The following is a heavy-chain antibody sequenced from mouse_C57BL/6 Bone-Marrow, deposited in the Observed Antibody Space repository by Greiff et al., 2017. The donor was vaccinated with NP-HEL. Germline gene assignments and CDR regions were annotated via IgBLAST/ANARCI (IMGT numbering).Heavy chain of an antibody. J-gene: IGHJ1*03. CDR1: GYTFTDYN. Sequence: EVQLQQSGPELVKPGASVKIPCKASGYTFTDYNMDWVKQSHGKSLEWIGDINPNNGGTIYNQKFKGKATLTVEKSSSTDYMELRSLTSEDTAVYYCATSTGGYVDVWGTGTTVTVSS. CDR2: INPNNGGT. V-gene: IGHV1-18*01. D-gene: IGHD2-1*01. CDR3: ATSTGGYVDV.